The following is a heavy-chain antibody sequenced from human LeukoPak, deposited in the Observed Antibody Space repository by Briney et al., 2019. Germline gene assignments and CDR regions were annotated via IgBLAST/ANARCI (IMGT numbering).Heavy chain of an antibody. CDR3: AKAGVGAFDI. D-gene: IGHD3-10*01. Sequence: GGFLRLSCAASGFTFSSYGMSWVRQAPGKGLEWVSAISGSGGSTYYADSVKGRFTISRDNAKNSLYLQMNSLRAEDTAVYYCAKAGVGAFDIWGQGTMVTVSS. CDR1: GFTFSSYG. J-gene: IGHJ3*02. V-gene: IGHV3-23*01. CDR2: ISGSGGST.